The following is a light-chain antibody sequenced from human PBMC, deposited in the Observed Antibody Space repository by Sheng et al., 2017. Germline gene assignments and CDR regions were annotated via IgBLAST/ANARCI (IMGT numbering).Light chain of an antibody. CDR3: MQTLQTPYT. Sequence: EIVMTQSPLSLPVTPGEPASISCRSSQSLLHSNGYNYFDWYLQKPGQSPLLLIYLGSYRASGAPDRFSGSGSGTDFTLKISRVEAEDVGVYYCMQTLQTPYTFGLGTKLEIK. CDR2: LGS. V-gene: IGKV2-28*01. J-gene: IGKJ2*01. CDR1: QSLLHSNGYNY.